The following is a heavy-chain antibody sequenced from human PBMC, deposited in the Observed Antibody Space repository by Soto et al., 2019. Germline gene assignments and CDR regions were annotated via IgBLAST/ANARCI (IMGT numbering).Heavy chain of an antibody. CDR3: ARALVLYCSGGSCYYYYMDV. V-gene: IGHV6-1*01. CDR1: GDSVSSNSAA. J-gene: IGHJ6*03. CDR2: TYYRSKWYN. D-gene: IGHD2-15*01. Sequence: SQTLSLTCAISGDSVSSNSAAWDWIRQSPSRGLEWLGRTYYRSKWYNDYAVSVKSRITINPDTSKNQFSLQLNSVTPEDTAVYYCARALVLYCSGGSCYYYYMDVWGKGITVTVSS.